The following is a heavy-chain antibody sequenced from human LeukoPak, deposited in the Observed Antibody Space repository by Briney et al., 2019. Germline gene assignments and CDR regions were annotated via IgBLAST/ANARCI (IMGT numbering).Heavy chain of an antibody. CDR3: AKDQDYYGSGSYYPYIWFDP. V-gene: IGHV3-23*01. D-gene: IGHD3-10*01. CDR2: ISGSGGST. Sequence: PGGSLRLSCAASGFTFSSYAMSWVRQAPGKGLEWVSAISGSGGSTYYADSVKGRFTISRDNSKNTLYLQMNSLRAEDTAVYYCAKDQDYYGSGSYYPYIWFDPWGQGTLVTVSS. J-gene: IGHJ5*02. CDR1: GFTFSSYA.